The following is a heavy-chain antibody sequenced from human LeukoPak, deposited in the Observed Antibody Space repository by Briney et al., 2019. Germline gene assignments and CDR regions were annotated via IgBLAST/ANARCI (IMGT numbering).Heavy chain of an antibody. Sequence: GGSLRLSCSTSGFTFSNHFMHWVRQAPGRGLEYVSSIGPNGASTLYADSVKGRFTISRDNSKNALYLQLTSLRLEDTALYYCVKDLTGTWSFDYWGQGTLVTVSS. V-gene: IGHV3-64D*06. CDR3: VKDLTGTWSFDY. D-gene: IGHD1-14*01. CDR1: GFTFSNHF. J-gene: IGHJ4*02. CDR2: IGPNGAST.